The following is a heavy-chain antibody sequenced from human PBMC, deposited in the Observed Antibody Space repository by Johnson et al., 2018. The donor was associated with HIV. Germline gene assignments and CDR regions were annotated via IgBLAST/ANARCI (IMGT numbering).Heavy chain of an antibody. CDR2: IGTAGDT. D-gene: IGHD6-19*01. CDR3: AKELALYSSGYGGDAFDI. J-gene: IGHJ3*02. Sequence: MLLVESGGGLVQPGGSLRLSCAASGFTFSSYDMHWVRQATGKGLEWVSAIGTAGDTYYPGSVKGLFTISRDNSKNTLYLQMNSLRAEDTAVYYCAKELALYSSGYGGDAFDIWGQGTMVTVSS. V-gene: IGHV3-13*01. CDR1: GFTFSSYD.